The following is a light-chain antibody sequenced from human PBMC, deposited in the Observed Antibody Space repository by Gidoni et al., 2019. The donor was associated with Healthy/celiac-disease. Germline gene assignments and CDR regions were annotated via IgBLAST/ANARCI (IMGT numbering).Light chain of an antibody. CDR3: RVWDSSSDHWV. V-gene: IGLV3-21*04. J-gene: IGLJ3*02. CDR2: YDS. CDR1: NIGSKS. Sequence: SYVLTQPPSVSVAPGKTARITRGGNNIGSKSVHWYQQKPGQAPVLVIYYDSDRPSGIPERFSGSNSGNTATLAISRVEAGDEADYYCRVWDSSSDHWVFGGGTKLTVL.